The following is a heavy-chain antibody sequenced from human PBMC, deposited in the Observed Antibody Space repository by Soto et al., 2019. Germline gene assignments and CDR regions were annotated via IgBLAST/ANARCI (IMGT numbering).Heavy chain of an antibody. Sequence: SVKVSCKASGFTFTSSAMQWVRQARGQRLEWIGWIVVGSGNTNYAQKFQGRVTITRDMSTSTAYMELSSLRSEDTAVYYCAADRSPPLDVLDVWGKGTTVTVSS. V-gene: IGHV1-58*02. J-gene: IGHJ6*04. CDR1: GFTFTSSA. CDR3: AADRSPPLDVLDV. CDR2: IVVGSGNT.